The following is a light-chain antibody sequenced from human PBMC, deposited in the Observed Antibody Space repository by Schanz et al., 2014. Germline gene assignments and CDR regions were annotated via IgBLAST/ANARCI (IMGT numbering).Light chain of an antibody. CDR3: TSYAGSNQVV. Sequence: QSALTQPASVSGAPGQSITISCTGTSSDVGAYNYVSWYQQHPGKAPKLMIYDVTYRPSGVSNRFSGSKSGNTASLTVSGLQADDEADYYCTSYAGSNQVVFGGGTKLTVL. V-gene: IGLV2-14*03. CDR1: SSDVGAYNY. CDR2: DVT. J-gene: IGLJ2*01.